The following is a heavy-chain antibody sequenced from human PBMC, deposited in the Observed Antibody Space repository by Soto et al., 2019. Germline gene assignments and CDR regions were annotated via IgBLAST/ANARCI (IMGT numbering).Heavy chain of an antibody. J-gene: IGHJ6*03. Sequence: GASVKVSCKASGYTFTSYGISWVRQAPGQGLEWMGWISAYNGNTNYAQKLQGRVTMTTDTSTSTAYMELRSLRSDDTAVYYCARWAIAAAGVYYYYYMDVWGKGTTVTVS. CDR3: ARWAIAAAGVYYYYYMDV. CDR2: ISAYNGNT. V-gene: IGHV1-18*01. D-gene: IGHD6-13*01. CDR1: GYTFTSYG.